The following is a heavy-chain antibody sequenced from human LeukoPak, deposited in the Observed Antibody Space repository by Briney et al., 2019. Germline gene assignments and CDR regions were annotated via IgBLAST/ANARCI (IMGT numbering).Heavy chain of an antibody. V-gene: IGHV1-8*02. Sequence: ASVKVSCKASGYSFTSNYIHWVRQAPGQGLEWMGWMNPNSGNTGYAQKFQGRVTMTRNTSISTAYMELSSLRSEDTAVYYCAREGGDGYNFNYWGQGTLVTVSS. D-gene: IGHD5-24*01. CDR1: GYSFTSNY. J-gene: IGHJ4*02. CDR3: AREGGDGYNFNY. CDR2: MNPNSGNT.